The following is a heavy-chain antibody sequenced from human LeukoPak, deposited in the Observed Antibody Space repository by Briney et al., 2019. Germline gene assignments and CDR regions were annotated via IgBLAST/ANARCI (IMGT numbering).Heavy chain of an antibody. CDR3: ARELRGSWYALDY. CDR1: GFTFSSYS. CDR2: ISSSSSYI. J-gene: IGHJ4*02. V-gene: IGHV3-21*01. Sequence: GGSLRLSCAASGFTFSSYSMNWVRQAPGKGLEWVSSISSSSSYIYYADSVKGRFTISRDNAKNSLYLQMNSLRAEDTAVYYCARELRGSWYALDYWGQGTLVTVSS. D-gene: IGHD6-13*01.